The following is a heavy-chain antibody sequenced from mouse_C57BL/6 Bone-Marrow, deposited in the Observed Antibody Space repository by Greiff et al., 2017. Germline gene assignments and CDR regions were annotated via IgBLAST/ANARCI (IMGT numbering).Heavy chain of an antibody. D-gene: IGHD4-1*01. V-gene: IGHV1-85*01. CDR3: ASLANWYYFDY. CDR2: IYPSDGST. J-gene: IGHJ2*01. CDR1: GYSFTSYD. Sequence: VKLMESGPELVKPGASVTLSCKASGYSFTSYDINWVKQRHGQGLEWIGWIYPSDGSTKYNEMFKGKATLTVDTSSSTAYMELHSLTSEYSAVYVWASLANWYYFDYWGQGTTLTDSS.